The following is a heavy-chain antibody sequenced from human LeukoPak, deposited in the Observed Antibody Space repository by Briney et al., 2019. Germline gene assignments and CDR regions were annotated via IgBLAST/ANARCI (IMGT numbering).Heavy chain of an antibody. Sequence: GGSLRLSCAASGFTFSSYAMSWVRQAPGKGLEWVSAISGSGGSTYYADSVKGRFTISRDNSKNTLYLQMNSLRAEDTAVYYCAKTTTPQYSSGWYVGGAFDIWGQGTMVTVSS. D-gene: IGHD6-19*01. CDR3: AKTTTPQYSSGWYVGGAFDI. CDR1: GFTFSSYA. V-gene: IGHV3-23*01. J-gene: IGHJ3*02. CDR2: ISGSGGST.